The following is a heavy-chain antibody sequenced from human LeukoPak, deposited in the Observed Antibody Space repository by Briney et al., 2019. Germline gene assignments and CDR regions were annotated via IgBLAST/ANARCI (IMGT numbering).Heavy chain of an antibody. D-gene: IGHD1-26*01. V-gene: IGHV3-21*01. Sequence: GGSLRLSCSASGFTFSSYDMSWVRQAPGKGLEWVSCISSSKNSYIYYAESVKGRFTILRDNAKNSLCLQMNSLRVEDTAVYYCARDLSGSYLFDHWGQGTLVTVSS. J-gene: IGHJ4*02. CDR2: ISSSKNSYI. CDR3: ARDLSGSYLFDH. CDR1: GFTFSSYD.